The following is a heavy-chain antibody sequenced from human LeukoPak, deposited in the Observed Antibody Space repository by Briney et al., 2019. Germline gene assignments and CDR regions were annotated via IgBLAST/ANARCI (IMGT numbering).Heavy chain of an antibody. Sequence: PSETLSLTCAVYGGSFSGYHWTWIRQPPGRGLQWIGKINDRGDTHYNPSLESRVTISVDTSKNQFSLSLSSLTAADTALYYCARGPYGLNYYFDYWGQGALVTVSS. D-gene: IGHD3-10*01. CDR1: GGSFSGYH. CDR3: ARGPYGLNYYFDY. J-gene: IGHJ4*02. V-gene: IGHV4-34*01. CDR2: INDRGDT.